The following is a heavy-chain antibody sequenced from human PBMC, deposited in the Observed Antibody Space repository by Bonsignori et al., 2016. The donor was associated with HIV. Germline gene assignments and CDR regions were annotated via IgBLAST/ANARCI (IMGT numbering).Heavy chain of an antibody. V-gene: IGHV3-73*01. CDR3: TSRSMIVNDYYYYYYMDV. D-gene: IGHD3-22*01. CDR2: IRSKANSYAT. J-gene: IGHJ6*03. Sequence: VRQAPGKGLEWVGRIRSKANSYATAYAASVKGRFTISRDDSKNTAYLQMDSLKTEDTAVYYCTSRSMIVNDYYYYYYMDVWGKGTTVTVSS.